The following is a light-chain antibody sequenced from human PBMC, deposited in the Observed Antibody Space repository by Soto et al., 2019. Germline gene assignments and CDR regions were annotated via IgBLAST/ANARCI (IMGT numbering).Light chain of an antibody. V-gene: IGLV2-14*01. CDR2: EVN. CDR1: SSDVGGYNY. J-gene: IGLJ3*02. CDR3: SSYTSSSSWV. Sequence: QSVLTQPASVSGSPGQSITISCTGTSSDVGGYNYVSWYQQHPGKAPKVMIYEVNNRPSGVSNRFSGSKSGNTASLTISGLQAGDEADYYCSSYTSSSSWVFGGGTKVTVL.